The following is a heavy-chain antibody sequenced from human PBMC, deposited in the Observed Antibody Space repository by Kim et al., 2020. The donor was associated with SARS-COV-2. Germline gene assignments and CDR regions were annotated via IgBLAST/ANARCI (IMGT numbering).Heavy chain of an antibody. Sequence: GESLKISCKGFGYGFAGYWIGWVRQTPGKGLDWMGIIFPGDSDTRYSPSFQGQVTFSADKSISTAYLQWSSLKASDTAMYYCARLVGYFGVGIWFDYWGQGALVTVSS. CDR1: GYGFAGYW. J-gene: IGHJ4*02. CDR3: ARLVGYFGVGIWFDY. CDR2: IFPGDSDT. D-gene: IGHD2-8*02. V-gene: IGHV5-51*01.